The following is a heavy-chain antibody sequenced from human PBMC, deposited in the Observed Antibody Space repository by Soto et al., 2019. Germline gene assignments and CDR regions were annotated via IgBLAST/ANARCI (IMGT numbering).Heavy chain of an antibody. CDR2: IYYSGST. Sequence: PSETLSLTCTVSGGSISSYYWGWIRQPPGKGLEWIGYIYYSGSTNYNPSLKSRVTISVDTSKNQFSLKLSSVTAADTAVYYCAGLRFLESYYYYGMDVWGQGTTVTVSS. CDR3: AGLRFLESYYYYGMDV. D-gene: IGHD3-3*01. CDR1: GGSISSYY. J-gene: IGHJ6*02. V-gene: IGHV4-59*01.